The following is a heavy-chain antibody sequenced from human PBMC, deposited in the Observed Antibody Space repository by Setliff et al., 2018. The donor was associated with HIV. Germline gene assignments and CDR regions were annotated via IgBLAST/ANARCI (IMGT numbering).Heavy chain of an antibody. CDR1: GYTFTSYA. D-gene: IGHD1-26*01. J-gene: IGHJ4*02. CDR3: ARVSGLSGELLYFDY. V-gene: IGHV1-3*01. Sequence: ASVKVSCKASGYTFTSYALRWVRQAPGQRLEWMGWINAGNGHTKYSQKFQGRVSITRDTSASTAYMELSSLRSEDTAVYYCARVSGLSGELLYFDYWGLGTLVTVSS. CDR2: INAGNGHT.